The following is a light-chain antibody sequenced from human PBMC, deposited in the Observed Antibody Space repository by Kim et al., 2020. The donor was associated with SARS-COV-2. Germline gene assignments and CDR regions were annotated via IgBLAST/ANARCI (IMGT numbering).Light chain of an antibody. CDR2: QDK. CDR3: HTWDANTAV. J-gene: IGLJ2*01. Sequence: VSPGQTATITCSGHDLGDNYVHWYQQKPGQSPVLVISQDKKRPSGIPERFSGSNSGNTATLTISGTQTLDEADYYCHTWDANTAVFGGGTQLTVL. CDR1: DLGDNY. V-gene: IGLV3-1*01.